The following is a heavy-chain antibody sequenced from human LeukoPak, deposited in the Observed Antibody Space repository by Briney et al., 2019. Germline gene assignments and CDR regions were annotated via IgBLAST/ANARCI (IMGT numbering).Heavy chain of an antibody. CDR3: ARDAGGYSYGNFDY. J-gene: IGHJ4*02. CDR2: IYYSGST. D-gene: IGHD5-18*01. V-gene: IGHV4-59*01. CDR1: GDSISNYY. Sequence: SETLSLTCTVSGDSISNYYWNWIRQPPGKGLEWIGYIYYSGSTNYNPSLKSRVTISVDTSKNQFSLKLSSVTAADTAVYYCARDAGGYSYGNFDYWGQGTLVTVSS.